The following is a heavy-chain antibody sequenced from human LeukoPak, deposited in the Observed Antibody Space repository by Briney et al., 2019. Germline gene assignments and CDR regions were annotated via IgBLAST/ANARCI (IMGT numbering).Heavy chain of an antibody. Sequence: ASVKVSCKASGYTFTSYAMHWVRQAPGQRLEWMGWINAGNGNTKYSQKFQGRVTITRDTSASTAYMELSSLRSEDTAVYYCAREPSTYCSGGSCYKGAFDIWGQGTMVTVSS. CDR3: AREPSTYCSGGSCYKGAFDI. D-gene: IGHD2-15*01. CDR2: INAGNGNT. CDR1: GYTFTSYA. J-gene: IGHJ3*02. V-gene: IGHV1-3*01.